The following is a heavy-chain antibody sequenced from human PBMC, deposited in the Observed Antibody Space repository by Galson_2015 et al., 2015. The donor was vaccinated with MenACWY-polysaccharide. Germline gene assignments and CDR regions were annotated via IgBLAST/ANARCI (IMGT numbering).Heavy chain of an antibody. D-gene: IGHD1-26*01. CDR1: GFTFTNYW. CDR3: ARDKAVGATHFDY. J-gene: IGHJ4*02. Sequence: SLRLSCGASGFTFTNYWMSWVRQAPGTEPEWVANIRHAGSEMYYVDSVKGRFTISRDNAKDSLFLQMNSLRAEDTAVYYCARDKAVGATHFDYGGRGTLVTVSS. CDR2: IRHAGSEM. V-gene: IGHV3-7*01.